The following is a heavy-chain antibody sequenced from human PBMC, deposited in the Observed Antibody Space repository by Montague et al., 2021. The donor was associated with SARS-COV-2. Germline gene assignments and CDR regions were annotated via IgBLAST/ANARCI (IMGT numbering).Heavy chain of an antibody. V-gene: IGHV4-34*01. CDR2: IYHSCST. Sequence: SETLSLTCAVYGGSFSGYYWCWIRQPPGKGKEWNGVIYHSCSTKYNPTLKSRVTISVGTSKNQISLKLSSVTAADAAVDYCARGTKRVFTYDNDSSGYACDYWGQGTLVTVSS. J-gene: IGHJ4*02. D-gene: IGHD3-22*01. CDR3: ARGTKRVFTYDNDSSGYACDY. CDR1: GGSFSGYY.